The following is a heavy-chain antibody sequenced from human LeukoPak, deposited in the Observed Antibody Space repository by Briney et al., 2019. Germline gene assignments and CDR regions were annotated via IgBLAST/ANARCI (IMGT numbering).Heavy chain of an antibody. Sequence: ASVKVSCKASGYTFTRYYVYWVRQAPGQGLEWMGIVSPSGGTTTYAQKFQGRVTMSRDTSTSTVYMELSSLRSDDTAVYYCASGHSSSWLDYWGQGTLVTVSS. V-gene: IGHV1-46*01. J-gene: IGHJ4*02. D-gene: IGHD6-13*01. CDR2: VSPSGGTT. CDR3: ASGHSSSWLDY. CDR1: GYTFTRYY.